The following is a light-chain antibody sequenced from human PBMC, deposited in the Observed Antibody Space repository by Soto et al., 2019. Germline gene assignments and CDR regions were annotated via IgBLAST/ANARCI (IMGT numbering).Light chain of an antibody. Sequence: ETVMTQTPATLSVSPGDRATLSCRASQSISTNLAWYQQKPGQAPRLLIYDASTRATGIPARFSGGGSGTEFTLTISRLEPEDFAVYYCQHFGGSLPVTFGQGTRLEIK. J-gene: IGKJ5*01. CDR1: QSISTN. V-gene: IGKV3D-15*01. CDR3: QHFGGSLPVT. CDR2: DAS.